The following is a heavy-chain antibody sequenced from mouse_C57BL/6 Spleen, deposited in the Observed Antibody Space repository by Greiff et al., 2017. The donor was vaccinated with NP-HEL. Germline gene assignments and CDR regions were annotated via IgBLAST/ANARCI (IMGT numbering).Heavy chain of an antibody. J-gene: IGHJ3*01. Sequence: QVQLKQPGAELVKPGASVKLSCKASGYTFTSYWMHWVKQRPGRGLEWIGRIDPNSGGTKYNEKFKSKATLTVDKPSSTAYMQLSSLTSEDSAVYYCARSDYDWFAYWGQGTLVTVSA. CDR3: ARSDYDWFAY. D-gene: IGHD2-4*01. CDR2: IDPNSGGT. CDR1: GYTFTSYW. V-gene: IGHV1-72*01.